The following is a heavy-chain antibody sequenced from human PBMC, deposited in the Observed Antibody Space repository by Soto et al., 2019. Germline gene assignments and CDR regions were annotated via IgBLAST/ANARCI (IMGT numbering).Heavy chain of an antibody. CDR1: GFPFSDYA. V-gene: IGHV3-23*01. Sequence: VVSLSLSCAGSGFPFSDYAMTWVRQAPGRGLDWVSTLSNNGGHTYYADSVKGRFTVSRDNSKNTLYLQMNSLRAEDTAVYYCAKDSQNVLVSAARVYGMDVWGQGTTVTVSS. CDR3: AKDSQNVLVSAARVYGMDV. J-gene: IGHJ6*02. D-gene: IGHD2-2*01. CDR2: LSNNGGHT.